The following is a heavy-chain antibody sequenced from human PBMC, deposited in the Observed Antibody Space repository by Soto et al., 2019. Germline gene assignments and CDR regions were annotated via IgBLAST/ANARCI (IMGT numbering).Heavy chain of an antibody. V-gene: IGHV3-30*18. Sequence: GSLRLSCAASGLTFSSYGMHWVRQAPGKGLEWVAVISYDGSNKYYADSVKGRFTISRDNSKNTLYLQMNSLRAEDTAVYYCAKDYTWGFDYWGQGTLVTVSS. CDR1: GLTFSSYG. D-gene: IGHD3-16*01. CDR2: ISYDGSNK. CDR3: AKDYTWGFDY. J-gene: IGHJ4*02.